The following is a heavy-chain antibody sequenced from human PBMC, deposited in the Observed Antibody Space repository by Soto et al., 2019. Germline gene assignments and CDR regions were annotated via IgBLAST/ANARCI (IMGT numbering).Heavy chain of an antibody. CDR3: ASDRRRSPSFDS. V-gene: IGHV3-21*01. D-gene: IGHD1-26*01. CDR2: ISISSTFI. Sequence: PGGSLRLSCAASGFSFSTYIMNWVRQAPGKGLEWVSSISISSTFIYYADSVKGRFTISRDDANNSLYLQMDSLRADDTAVYFCASDRRRSPSFDSWGQGALVTVSS. CDR1: GFSFSTYI. J-gene: IGHJ4*02.